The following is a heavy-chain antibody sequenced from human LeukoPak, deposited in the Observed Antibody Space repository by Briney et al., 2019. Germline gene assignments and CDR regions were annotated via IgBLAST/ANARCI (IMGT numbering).Heavy chain of an antibody. Sequence: GGSLRLSCAASGFTFSSYSMSWVRQAPGKGLEWVSSISSSSSYIYYADSVKGRFTISRDNSKNTLYLQMNSLRAEDTAVYYCAKGGPHYGSGSYYAFDYWGQGTLVTVSS. V-gene: IGHV3-21*01. CDR2: ISSSSSYI. CDR1: GFTFSSYS. CDR3: AKGGPHYGSGSYYAFDY. D-gene: IGHD3-10*01. J-gene: IGHJ4*02.